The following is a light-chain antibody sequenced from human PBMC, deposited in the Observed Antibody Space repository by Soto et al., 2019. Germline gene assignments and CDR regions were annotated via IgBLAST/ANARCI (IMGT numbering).Light chain of an antibody. CDR2: GAS. Sequence: EVMLTQSPGTLSLSPGERATLSCRASQSVSSNYLAWYQQKSGQAPRLLIYGASNRATGIPDRISGSGSVTDFTLTIRRLEPEDFAVYYCQQYDTSPRTFGQGTKVEFK. CDR3: QQYDTSPRT. V-gene: IGKV3-20*01. CDR1: QSVSSNY. J-gene: IGKJ1*01.